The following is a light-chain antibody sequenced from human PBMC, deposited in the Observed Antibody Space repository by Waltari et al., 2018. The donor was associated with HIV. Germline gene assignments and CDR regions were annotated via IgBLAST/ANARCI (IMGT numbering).Light chain of an antibody. CDR2: DAS. Sequence: VLTPSPVTLSLSPGERATLYCRASQGVGLYLAWYQHKSGQPPRLLIYDASSMAADIPARFSGSGSGTHVTRTISSLDPEYFAVYYCQQGITFGQGTKLEI. CDR1: QGVGLY. CDR3: QQGIT. J-gene: IGKJ2*01. V-gene: IGKV3-11*01.